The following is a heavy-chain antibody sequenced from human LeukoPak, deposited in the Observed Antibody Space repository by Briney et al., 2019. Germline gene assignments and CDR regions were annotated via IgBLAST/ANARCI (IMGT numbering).Heavy chain of an antibody. V-gene: IGHV3-74*01. Sequence: PGGSLRLSCAASGFTSTNHWMHWVRQAPGMGLVWVSRLPPDELDIIYADSVKGRLTVSRDNSKHTVYLQINNLRAEDTAVYYCVGTIASRGSEYWGQGALVTVSS. D-gene: IGHD6-6*01. CDR2: LPPDELDI. J-gene: IGHJ4*02. CDR3: VGTIASRGSEY. CDR1: GFTSTNHW.